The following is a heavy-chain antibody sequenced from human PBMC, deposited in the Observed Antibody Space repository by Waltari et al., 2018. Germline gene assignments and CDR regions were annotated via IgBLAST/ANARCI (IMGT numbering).Heavy chain of an antibody. CDR3: ARGLVGARDFDY. CDR1: VGSFSGYY. CDR2: INHSGST. Sequence: QVQLQQWGAGLLKPSETLSLTCAVYVGSFSGYYWSWTRQPPGKGLEWIGEINHSGSTNYNPSLKSRVTISVDTSKNQFSLKLSSVTAADTAVYYCARGLVGARDFDYWGQGTLVTVSS. D-gene: IGHD1-26*01. V-gene: IGHV4-34*01. J-gene: IGHJ4*02.